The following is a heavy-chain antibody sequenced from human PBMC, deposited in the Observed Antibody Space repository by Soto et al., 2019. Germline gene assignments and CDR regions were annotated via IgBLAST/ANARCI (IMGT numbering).Heavy chain of an antibody. CDR3: AKAPPYCSSTSCYIDY. CDR2: ISGSGGST. V-gene: IGHV3-23*01. D-gene: IGHD2-2*02. Sequence: EVQLLESGGGLVQPGGSLRLSCAASGFTFSNYAMSWVRQAPGKGLEWVSLISGSGGSTYYADSVKGRFTISRDNSKNTLYQQMNTLRDEDTAEYYCAKAPPYCSSTSCYIDYWGQGTLVTVSS. J-gene: IGHJ4*02. CDR1: GFTFSNYA.